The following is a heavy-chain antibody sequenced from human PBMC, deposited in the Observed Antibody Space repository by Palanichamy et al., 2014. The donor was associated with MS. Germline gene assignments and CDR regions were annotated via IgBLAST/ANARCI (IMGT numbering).Heavy chain of an antibody. Sequence: EVRAGGGRGGGRWSSLGGPVRLACAASGFIFSNYVMSWVRQAPGKGLEWVSSISGSGSSTYYADSVKGRFTISTDNSKNTLYLQMNSLRAEDTAIYYCAKISGSGWRDYFDYWGQGTLVTVSS. D-gene: IGHD6-25*01. CDR2: ISGSGSST. CDR3: AKISGSGWRDYFDY. J-gene: IGHJ4*02. CDR1: GFIFSNYV. V-gene: IGHV3-23*04.